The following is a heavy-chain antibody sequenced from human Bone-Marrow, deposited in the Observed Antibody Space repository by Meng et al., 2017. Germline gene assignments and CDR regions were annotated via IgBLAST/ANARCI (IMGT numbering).Heavy chain of an antibody. J-gene: IGHJ4*02. CDR1: GFTFSSYW. V-gene: IGHV3-74*01. CDR2: INTDGSST. CDR3: ARFTPFDY. Sequence: VHLVESGGALVQPGGSLRLSCTASGFTFSSYWMHWVRQAPGKGPVWVSRINTDGSSTDYADSVKGRFTISRDNAKNTLYLQMNSLRAEDTAMYYCARFTPFDYWGQGTLVTVSS.